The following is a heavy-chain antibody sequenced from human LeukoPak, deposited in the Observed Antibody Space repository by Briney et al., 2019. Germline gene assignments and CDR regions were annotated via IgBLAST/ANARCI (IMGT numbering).Heavy chain of an antibody. CDR2: ISGSGGST. D-gene: IGHD3-10*01. CDR1: GFTFSSYA. Sequence: GGSLRLSCAASGFTFSSYAMSWVRQAPGRGLEWVSAISGSGGSTYYADSVKGRFTISRDNSKNTLYLQMNSLRAEDTAVYYCAKDPQLEGLAFDIWGQGTMVTVSS. V-gene: IGHV3-23*01. J-gene: IGHJ3*02. CDR3: AKDPQLEGLAFDI.